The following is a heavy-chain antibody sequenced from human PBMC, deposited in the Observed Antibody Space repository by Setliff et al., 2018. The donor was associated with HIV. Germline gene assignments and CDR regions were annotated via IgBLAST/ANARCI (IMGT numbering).Heavy chain of an antibody. D-gene: IGHD3-16*01. CDR3: ARAVMGDYYYYMDV. J-gene: IGHJ6*03. CDR2: GSYSGSA. Sequence: PSETLSLTCTVSGDSISSSGYWWGWIRQPPGKGLEWIGIGSYSGSANYNTSLRSRVTTSVDKSKNQFSLKLSSVTAADTAVYYCARAVMGDYYYYMDVWGKGTTVTVSS. CDR1: GDSISSSGYW. V-gene: IGHV4-39*07.